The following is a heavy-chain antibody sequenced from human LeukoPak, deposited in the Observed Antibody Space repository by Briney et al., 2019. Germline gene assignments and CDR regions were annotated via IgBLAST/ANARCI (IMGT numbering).Heavy chain of an antibody. CDR3: ARPDYDFWSGSPGGHYMDV. V-gene: IGHV3-21*01. J-gene: IGHJ6*03. CDR1: GFTFTTYS. CDR2: ISSSSGYV. Sequence: RSGGSLRLSCAASGFTFTTYSMTWVRQASGKGPEWVSSISSSSGYVYYADSVRGRSTISRDNAKNSLYLQMDSLRAEDTAVYYCARPDYDFWSGSPGGHYMDVWGKGTTVTVSS. D-gene: IGHD3-3*01.